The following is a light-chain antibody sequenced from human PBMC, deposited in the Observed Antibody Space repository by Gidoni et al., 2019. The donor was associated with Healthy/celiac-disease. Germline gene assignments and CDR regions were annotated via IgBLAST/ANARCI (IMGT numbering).Light chain of an antibody. CDR2: AAS. J-gene: IGKJ4*01. CDR1: QGISSY. V-gene: IGKV1-8*01. CDR3: QQYYSYPLN. Sequence: AIRMTQSPSSFSASTGDRVTITCRASQGISSYLAWYQQKPGKAPKLLIYAASTLQSGVPSRFSGSGSGTDFTLTISCLQSEDFATYYCQQYYSYPLNVXGGTKVEIK.